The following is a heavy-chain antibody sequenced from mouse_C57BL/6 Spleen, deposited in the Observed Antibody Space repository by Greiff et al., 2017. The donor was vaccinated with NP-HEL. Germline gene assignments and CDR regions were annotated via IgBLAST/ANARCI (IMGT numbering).Heavy chain of an antibody. V-gene: IGHV1-82*01. Sequence: QVQLQQSGPELVKPGASVKISCKASGYAFSSSWMNWVKQRPGKGLEWIGRIYPGDGDTNYNGKFKGKATLTADKSSSTAYMQLSSLTSEDSAVYFCAKEANYYGRGGYFDVWGTGTTVTVSS. J-gene: IGHJ1*03. CDR2: IYPGDGDT. CDR1: GYAFSSSW. D-gene: IGHD1-1*01. CDR3: AKEANYYGRGGYFDV.